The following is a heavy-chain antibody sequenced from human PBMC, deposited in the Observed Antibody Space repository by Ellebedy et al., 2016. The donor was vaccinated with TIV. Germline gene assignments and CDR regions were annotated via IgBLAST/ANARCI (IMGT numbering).Heavy chain of an antibody. CDR3: AKRQAYGDYEYAFDV. J-gene: IGHJ3*01. V-gene: IGHV4-4*02. CDR2: IYHSGST. Sequence: MPSETLSLTCAVSGGSIISTNWWSWVRQPPGKGLEWIGDIYHSGSTNYNPSLKSRVTISVDKSKNQFSLKLSYVTAAYTAVYYCAKRQAYGDYEYAFDVWGQGTMVTVSS. CDR1: GGSIISTNW. D-gene: IGHD4-17*01.